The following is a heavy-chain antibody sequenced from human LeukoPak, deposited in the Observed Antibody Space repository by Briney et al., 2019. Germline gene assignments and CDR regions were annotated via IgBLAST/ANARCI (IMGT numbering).Heavy chain of an antibody. V-gene: IGHV4-4*07. D-gene: IGHD2-2*01. CDR2: IYTSGST. J-gene: IGHJ6*03. Sequence: PSETLSLTCTVSGGSISSYYWSWIRQPPGKGLEWIGRIYTSGSTNYNPSLKSRVTMSVDTSKNQFSLKLSSVTAADTAVYYCAREAPGTRYCSSTSCYPYYYMDVWGKGTTVTVSS. CDR1: GGSISSYY. CDR3: AREAPGTRYCSSTSCYPYYYMDV.